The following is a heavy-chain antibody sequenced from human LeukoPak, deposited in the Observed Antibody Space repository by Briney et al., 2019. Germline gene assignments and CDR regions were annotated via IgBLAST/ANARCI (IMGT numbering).Heavy chain of an antibody. Sequence: PSETLSLTCTVSGGFISSYYWSWIRQPPGKGLEWIGYIYYSGSTNYNPSLRSRVTISVDTSKNQFSLKLSSVTAADTAVYYCTRSNERPATGYSGYDYLYYFDYWGQGTLVTVSS. V-gene: IGHV4-59*08. CDR3: TRSNERPATGYSGYDYLYYFDY. J-gene: IGHJ4*02. D-gene: IGHD5-12*01. CDR2: IYYSGST. CDR1: GGFISSYY.